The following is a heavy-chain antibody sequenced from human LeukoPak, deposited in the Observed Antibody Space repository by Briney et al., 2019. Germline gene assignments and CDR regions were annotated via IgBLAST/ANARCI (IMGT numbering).Heavy chain of an antibody. D-gene: IGHD3-3*01. CDR3: ARGRSIFGYYYYYMDV. Sequence: ASVTVSCKASGYTFTSYDINWVRQAPGQGLEWMGWMNANSGNTGYAQKFQGRVTMTRNTSISTAYMELSSLRSEDTAVYYCARGRSIFGYYYYYMDVWGKGTTVTVSS. V-gene: IGHV1-8*01. CDR1: GYTFTSYD. CDR2: MNANSGNT. J-gene: IGHJ6*03.